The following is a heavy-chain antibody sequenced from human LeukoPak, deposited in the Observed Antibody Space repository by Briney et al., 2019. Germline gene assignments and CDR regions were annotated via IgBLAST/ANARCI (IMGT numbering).Heavy chain of an antibody. CDR1: GFTLRNYW. Sequence: PGGSLRLSCTASGFTLRNYWMHWVRQVPGKRLVWVSRISGDGSVTNYADSVQGRFTISRDNAKNILYLQINSLRSEDTAGYYCARYSSSSGGAAYYLDYWGHGTLVTVSS. CDR2: ISGDGSVT. V-gene: IGHV3-74*01. CDR3: ARYSSSSGGAAYYLDY. D-gene: IGHD6-6*01. J-gene: IGHJ4*01.